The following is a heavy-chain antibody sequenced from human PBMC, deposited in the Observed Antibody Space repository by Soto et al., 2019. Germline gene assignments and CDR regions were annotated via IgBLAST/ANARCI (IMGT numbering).Heavy chain of an antibody. CDR3: ATGRNIVVVPGHPSRVRIDAFDI. CDR2: FDPEDGET. Sequence: ASVKVSCKVSGYTLTELSMHWVRQAPGKGLEWMGGFDPEDGETIYAQKFQGRVTMTEDTSTDTAYMELSSLRSEDTAVYYCATGRNIVVVPGHPSRVRIDAFDIWGQGTMVTVSS. V-gene: IGHV1-24*01. J-gene: IGHJ3*02. D-gene: IGHD2-2*01. CDR1: GYTLTELS.